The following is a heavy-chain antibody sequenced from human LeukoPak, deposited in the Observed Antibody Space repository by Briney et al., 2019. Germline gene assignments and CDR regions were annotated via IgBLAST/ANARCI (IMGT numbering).Heavy chain of an antibody. Sequence: SVKVSCKASGGTFSSYAISWVRQAPGQGLEWTGGIIPIFGTANYAQKFQGRVTITADESTSTAYMELSSLRSEDTAVYYCARDHGGDGLFDDYWGQGTLVTVSS. D-gene: IGHD2-21*02. CDR1: GGTFSSYA. V-gene: IGHV1-69*13. J-gene: IGHJ4*02. CDR3: ARDHGGDGLFDDY. CDR2: IIPIFGTA.